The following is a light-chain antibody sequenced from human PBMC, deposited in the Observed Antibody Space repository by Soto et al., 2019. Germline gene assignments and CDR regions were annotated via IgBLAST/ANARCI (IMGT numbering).Light chain of an antibody. CDR1: QSVSSIY. CDR3: QQSGSSPGT. J-gene: IGKJ1*01. V-gene: IGKV3-20*01. CDR2: GVS. Sequence: EIVLTQSPGTLSLSPGERATLSCRASQSVSSIYLAWYQQKPGQAPRLLIYGVSSRATGIPDRFSGSGSGTDFTLTIARLEPEDFAVYYCQQSGSSPGTFGQGTKVEIK.